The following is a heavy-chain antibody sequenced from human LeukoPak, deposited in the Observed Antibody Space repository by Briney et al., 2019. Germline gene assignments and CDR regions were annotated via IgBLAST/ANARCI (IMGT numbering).Heavy chain of an antibody. J-gene: IGHJ6*04. Sequence: GASVKVSCKASGYTFTSYGISWVRQAPGQGLEWMGWINPNSGGTNYAQKFQGRVTMTRDTSISTAYMELSRLRSDDTAVYYCAREPYGDYGFGMDVWGKGTTVTVSS. CDR1: GYTFTSYG. V-gene: IGHV1-2*02. D-gene: IGHD4-17*01. CDR2: INPNSGGT. CDR3: AREPYGDYGFGMDV.